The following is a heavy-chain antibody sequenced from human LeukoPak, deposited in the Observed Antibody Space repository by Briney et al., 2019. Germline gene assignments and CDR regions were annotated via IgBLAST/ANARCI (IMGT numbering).Heavy chain of an antibody. V-gene: IGHV1-69*01. CDR1: GGTFSNYA. Sequence: GASVKVSCKASGGTFSNYAISWVRQAPGQGLEWMGGIIPIFGTRNYAQKFQGRVTVTADESTSTAYMELSGLRSDDTAVYYCTRHHRAYNWNGPPLHFFDHWGQGTLVTVSS. CDR3: TRHHRAYNWNGPPLHFFDH. CDR2: IIPIFGTR. J-gene: IGHJ4*02. D-gene: IGHD1-20*01.